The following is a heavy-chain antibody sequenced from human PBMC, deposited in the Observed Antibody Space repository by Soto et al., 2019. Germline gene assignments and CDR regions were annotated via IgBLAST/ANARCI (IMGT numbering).Heavy chain of an antibody. CDR2: MNPNSGNT. CDR3: ASTYCSGGSCYSLPWFDP. Sequence: ASVKVSCKASGYTFTSYDINWVRQATGQGLEWMGWMNPNSGNTGYAQKFQGRVTMTRNTSISTAYMELSSLRSEDTAVYYCASTYCSGGSCYSLPWFDPWGQGTLVTVSS. V-gene: IGHV1-8*01. D-gene: IGHD2-15*01. J-gene: IGHJ5*02. CDR1: GYTFTSYD.